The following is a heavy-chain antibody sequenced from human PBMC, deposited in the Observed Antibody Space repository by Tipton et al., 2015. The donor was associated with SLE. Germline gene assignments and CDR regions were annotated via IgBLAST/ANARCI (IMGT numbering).Heavy chain of an antibody. CDR1: TYSISNGHY. J-gene: IGHJ4*02. CDR3: ARNWGPMVRGVIGY. V-gene: IGHV4-38-2*01. D-gene: IGHD3-10*01. CDR2: VYHTGNT. Sequence: TLSLTCSVSTYSISNGHYWAWVRQPPGKGLEWIGTVYHTGNTYYNPSLKSRVTMSADTSKNQFSLKLNSVTAADTAVYYCARNWGPMVRGVIGYWGQGTLVTVSS.